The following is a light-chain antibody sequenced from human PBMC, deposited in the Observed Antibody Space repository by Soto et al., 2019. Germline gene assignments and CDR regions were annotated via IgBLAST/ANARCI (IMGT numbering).Light chain of an antibody. V-gene: IGKV2-28*01. CDR3: VQALQAPYT. CDR2: LGS. J-gene: IGKJ2*01. Sequence: DIVMTQSPLSLPVTPGEPASISCRSSQSLLHSNGYNYLDWYLQKQGQSPQLLIYLGSNRASGVPDRFSGSGSGTDFTLKISRVEAEDVGVYYCVQALQAPYTFGQGTKLEI. CDR1: QSLLHSNGYNY.